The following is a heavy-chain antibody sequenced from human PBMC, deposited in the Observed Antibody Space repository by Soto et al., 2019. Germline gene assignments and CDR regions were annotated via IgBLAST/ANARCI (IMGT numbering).Heavy chain of an antibody. J-gene: IGHJ4*02. CDR1: GFTFSSYG. Sequence: VQLVESGGGVVQPGRSLRLSCAASGFTFSSYGMHWVRQAPGKGLEWVAVISYDGSNKYYADSVKGRFTISRDNSTNTLYLQMNSLRAEDTAVYYCAKNSLKGYGDFLCYFDYWGQGTLVTVSS. CDR3: AKNSLKGYGDFLCYFDY. CDR2: ISYDGSNK. D-gene: IGHD4-17*01. V-gene: IGHV3-30*18.